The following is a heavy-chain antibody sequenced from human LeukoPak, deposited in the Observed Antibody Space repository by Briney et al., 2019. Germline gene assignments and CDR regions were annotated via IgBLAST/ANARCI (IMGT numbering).Heavy chain of an antibody. CDR2: INTDGSST. D-gene: IGHD5-12*01. Sequence: LTGGSLRLSCAASGFTFNTYWMHWVRQAPGKRLVWVSRINTDGSSTNYADSVKGRFTTSRDNAKNTLYLQMNSLRAEDTAVYYCARELNRRGDSGRDYWGQGTLVTVSS. CDR3: ARELNRRGDSGRDY. J-gene: IGHJ4*02. V-gene: IGHV3-74*01. CDR1: GFTFNTYW.